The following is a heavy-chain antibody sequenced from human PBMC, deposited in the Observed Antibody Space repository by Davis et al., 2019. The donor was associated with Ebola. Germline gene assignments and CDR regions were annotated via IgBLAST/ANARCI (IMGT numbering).Heavy chain of an antibody. D-gene: IGHD6-6*01. CDR2: IYSGGST. CDR3: ARNPRSSSYDYYGMDV. CDR1: GFTVSSNY. Sequence: GESLKISCAASGFTVSSNYMSWVRQAPGKGLEWVSVIYSGGSTYYADSVKGRFTISRDNSKNTLYLQMNSLRAEDTAVYYCARNPRSSSYDYYGMDVWGQGTTVTVSS. V-gene: IGHV3-66*01. J-gene: IGHJ6*02.